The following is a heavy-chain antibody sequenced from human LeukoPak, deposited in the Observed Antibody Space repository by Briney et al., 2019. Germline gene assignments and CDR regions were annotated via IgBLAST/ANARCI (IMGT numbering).Heavy chain of an antibody. CDR3: ASPRLPYYYDSSGSTQVFDY. CDR1: GYTCTGYY. CDR2: INPNSGGT. Sequence: GASVKVSCKASGYTCTGYYMQWVRQAPGQGLEWMGRINPNSGGTNYAQKFQGRVTMTRDTSISTAYMELSRLRSDDTAVYYCASPRLPYYYDSSGSTQVFDYWGQGTLVTVSS. D-gene: IGHD3-22*01. J-gene: IGHJ4*02. V-gene: IGHV1-2*06.